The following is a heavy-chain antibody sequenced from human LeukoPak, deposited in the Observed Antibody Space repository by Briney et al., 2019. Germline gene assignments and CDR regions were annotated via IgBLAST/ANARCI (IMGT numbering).Heavy chain of an antibody. J-gene: IGHJ4*02. CDR3: TRVEWLREPLFDY. CDR1: GFTFGDYA. CDR2: IRSKAYGGTT. V-gene: IGHV3-49*04. Sequence: PGGSLRLSCTASGFTFGDYAMSWVRQAPGKGLEWVGFIRSKAYGGTTEYAASVKGRFTISRDDSKSIAYLQMNSLKTEDTAVYYCTRVEWLREPLFDYWGQGNLVTVSS. D-gene: IGHD5-12*01.